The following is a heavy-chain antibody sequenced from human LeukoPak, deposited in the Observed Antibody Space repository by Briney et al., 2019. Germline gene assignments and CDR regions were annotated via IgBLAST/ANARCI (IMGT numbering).Heavy chain of an antibody. J-gene: IGHJ4*02. CDR3: ARDHERYCSSTSCPGTTGY. V-gene: IGHV3-23*01. CDR2: ISGSGGST. D-gene: IGHD2-2*01. CDR1: GFTFSSYA. Sequence: GGSLRLSCAASGFTFSSYAMSWVRQAPGKGLEWVSAISGSGGSTYYADSVKGRFTISRDNSKNTLYLQMNSLRAEDTAVYYCARDHERYCSSTSCPGTTGYWGQGTLVTVSS.